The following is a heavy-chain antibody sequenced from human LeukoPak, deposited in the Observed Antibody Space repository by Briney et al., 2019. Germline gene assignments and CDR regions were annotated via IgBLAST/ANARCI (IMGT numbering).Heavy chain of an antibody. D-gene: IGHD2-2*01. Sequence: GGSLRLSCAASGFTFSSYAMHWVRQAPGKGLEWVAVISYDGSNKYYADSVKGRFTISRDNSKNTLYLQMNSLRAEDTAVYYCARAPGLVVVPAAMNYWGQGTLVTVSS. J-gene: IGHJ4*02. V-gene: IGHV3-30-3*01. CDR2: ISYDGSNK. CDR3: ARAPGLVVVPAAMNY. CDR1: GFTFSSYA.